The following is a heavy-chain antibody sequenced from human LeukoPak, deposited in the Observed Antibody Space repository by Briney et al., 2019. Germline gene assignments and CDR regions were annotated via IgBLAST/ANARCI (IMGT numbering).Heavy chain of an antibody. D-gene: IGHD3-22*01. J-gene: IGHJ4*02. CDR1: GFTFSTHW. CDR2: IKQDGSDK. V-gene: IGHV3-7*05. Sequence: GGSLRLSCAVSGFTFSTHWMGWVRQAPGKGLEWVANIKQDGSDKYYVDSVKGRFTISRDNAKNSLYLQMNRPSTVQHNVWDRARDEVDRSGYLTSDHWGQGSLVTVSS. CDR3: ARDEVDRSGYLTSDH.